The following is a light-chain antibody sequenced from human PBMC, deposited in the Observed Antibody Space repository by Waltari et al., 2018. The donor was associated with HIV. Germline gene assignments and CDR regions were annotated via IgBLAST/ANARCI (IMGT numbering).Light chain of an antibody. CDR2: QDD. Sequence: SYEVTQPPSVAVSPGQTASITCSGSELGDKYTCWYQQKPGQSPLLVIYQDDKRPSGIPARFSASSSGHTATLTISGTLPMDEADYYCQAWGSTTSGVFGRGTKLTVL. CDR1: ELGDKY. CDR3: QAWGSTTSGV. V-gene: IGLV3-1*01. J-gene: IGLJ2*01.